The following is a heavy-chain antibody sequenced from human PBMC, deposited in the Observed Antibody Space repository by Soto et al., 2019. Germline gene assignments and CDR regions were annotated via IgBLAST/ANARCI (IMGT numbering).Heavy chain of an antibody. CDR3: ARGGPDFWRGPFDY. V-gene: IGHV4-4*07. CDR1: DGSISTYF. Sequence: SETLSLTCTVSDGSISTYFCNWIRQPAGKGLEWIGRIDNSGNTNYNPSLKSRVTMSADTSRNQFSLKLNSVTAADTAVYYCARGGPDFWRGPFDYWGQGALVTVSS. D-gene: IGHD3-3*01. J-gene: IGHJ4*02. CDR2: IDNSGNT.